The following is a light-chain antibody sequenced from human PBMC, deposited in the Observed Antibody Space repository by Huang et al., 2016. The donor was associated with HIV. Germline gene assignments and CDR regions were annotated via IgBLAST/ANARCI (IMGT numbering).Light chain of an antibody. CDR1: QDIYSS. V-gene: IGKV1-NL1*01. CDR3: QQYYRSPPMT. Sequence: DIQMTQSPSSLSASVGDTVTITCRARQDIYSSLAWYQQKPGKAPKLLVFAVSRLEIGVPPRFRSSGSGTDYTLTITSLQHEDFATYYCQQYYRSPPMTFGQGTKVEIK. CDR2: AVS. J-gene: IGKJ1*01.